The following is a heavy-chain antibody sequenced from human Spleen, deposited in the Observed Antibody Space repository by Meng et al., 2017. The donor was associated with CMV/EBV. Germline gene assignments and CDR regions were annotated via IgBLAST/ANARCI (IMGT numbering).Heavy chain of an antibody. CDR2: IYSGGSRT. V-gene: IGHV3-23*03. CDR3: AKGGYSYGTNAEYLQH. Sequence: FTFSSYDMSWVRQAPGKGLEWVSVIYSGGSRTYYADSVKGRFTIFRDNSKNTLYLQMNSLRAEDTAVYYCAKGGYSYGTNAEYLQHWGQGTLVTVSS. J-gene: IGHJ1*01. D-gene: IGHD5-18*01. CDR1: FTFSSYD.